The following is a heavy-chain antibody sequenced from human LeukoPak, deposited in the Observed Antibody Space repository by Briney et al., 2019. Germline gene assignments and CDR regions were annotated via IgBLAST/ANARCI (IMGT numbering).Heavy chain of an antibody. CDR1: GGSISSYY. V-gene: IGHV4-59*01. CDR2: IYYSRST. CDR3: ARDYYYGSGTFDI. D-gene: IGHD3-10*01. J-gene: IGHJ3*02. Sequence: SETLSLTCTVSGGSISSYYWSWIRQSPGKGLEWIGYIYYSRSTNYNPSLKSRVTISVDTSKNQFSLKLSSVTAADTAVYYCARDYYYGSGTFDIWGQGTMVTVSS.